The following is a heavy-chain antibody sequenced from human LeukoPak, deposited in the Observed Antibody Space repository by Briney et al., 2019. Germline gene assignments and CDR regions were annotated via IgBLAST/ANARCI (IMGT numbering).Heavy chain of an antibody. J-gene: IGHJ4*02. CDR2: IYSGGTT. D-gene: IGHD5-18*01. V-gene: IGHV3-53*04. Sequence: GGSLRLSCAASGFTVSTDCTTWVRQAPGKGLEWVSTIYSGGTTYYADSVMGRFTISRHNSRNTLYLQMNSLRAEDTAVYYCARVDTVMAYYFDLWGQGTLVTVSS. CDR3: ARVDTVMAYYFDL. CDR1: GFTVSTDC.